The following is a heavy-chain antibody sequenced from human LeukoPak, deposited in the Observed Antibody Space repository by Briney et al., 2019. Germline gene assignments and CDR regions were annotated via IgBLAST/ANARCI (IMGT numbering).Heavy chain of an antibody. D-gene: IGHD2-15*01. Sequence: SETLSLTCTVSGGSISSYYWSWIRQPPGKGLEWIGYIYYSGSTNYNPSLKSRVTISVDTSKNQFSLTLSSVTAADTAVYYCARDECSGGSCYSDWGQGTLVTVSS. CDR3: ARDECSGGSCYSD. CDR2: IYYSGST. CDR1: GGSISSYY. V-gene: IGHV4-59*01. J-gene: IGHJ4*02.